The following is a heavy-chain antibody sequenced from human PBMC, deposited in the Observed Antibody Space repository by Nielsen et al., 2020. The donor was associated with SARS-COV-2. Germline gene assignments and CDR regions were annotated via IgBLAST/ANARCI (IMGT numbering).Heavy chain of an antibody. J-gene: IGHJ6*02. V-gene: IGHV3-73*01. D-gene: IGHD3-10*01. CDR3: AKDISITMVRGVMAGYGMDV. CDR1: GFTFSSYA. Sequence: GESLKISCAASGFTFSSYAMSWVRQASGKGLEWLGRIRSYANEYATAYAASVKGRFTISRDDSKNTAYLQMNSLRAEDTALYYCAKDISITMVRGVMAGYGMDVWGQGTTVTVSS. CDR2: IRSYANEYAT.